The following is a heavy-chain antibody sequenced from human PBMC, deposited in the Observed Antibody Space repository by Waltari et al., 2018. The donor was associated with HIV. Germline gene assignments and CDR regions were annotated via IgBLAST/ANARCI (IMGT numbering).Heavy chain of an antibody. CDR3: VKLKSSGYDFSYFDY. Sequence: EVQLVESGGGLVQPGRSLRLSCEASGFTFDDYGMHLVRQAPGKGLEWVSGISWNSGSLGYADSVKGRFTISRDNAKNSLYLQLNSLRAEDTAVYYCVKLKSSGYDFSYFDYWGQGTLVTVSS. D-gene: IGHD5-12*01. CDR2: ISWNSGSL. J-gene: IGHJ4*02. CDR1: GFTFDDYG. V-gene: IGHV3-9*01.